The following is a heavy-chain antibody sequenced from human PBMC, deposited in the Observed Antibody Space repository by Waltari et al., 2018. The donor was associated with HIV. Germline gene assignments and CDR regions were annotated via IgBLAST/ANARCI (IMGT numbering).Heavy chain of an antibody. CDR2: IYSTGNT. Sequence: QVRLQESGPGLVKPSETLSLTCSVSGSSISSRYYWGWIRQAPGKRLEWVGSIYSTGNTYYNPSLKSRVSVSLNMSKNQFSLKLSSVTAADTAVYYCARDQDYYDSSGYTCYAFDPWGQGTMVIVSS. V-gene: IGHV4-38-2*02. J-gene: IGHJ3*01. CDR3: ARDQDYYDSSGYTCYAFDP. CDR1: GSSISSRYY. D-gene: IGHD3-22*01.